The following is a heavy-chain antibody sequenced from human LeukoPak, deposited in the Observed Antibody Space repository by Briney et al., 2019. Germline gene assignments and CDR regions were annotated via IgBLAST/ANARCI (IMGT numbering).Heavy chain of an antibody. CDR1: GSTFSSYW. J-gene: IGHJ6*04. CDR3: ARDMYYDILTGYYYYYGMDV. Sequence: GGSLRLSCAASGSTFSSYWMSWVRQAPGKGLEWVANIKQDGSEKYYVDSVKGRFTISRDNAKNSLYLQMNSLRAEDTAVYYCARDMYYDILTGYYYYYGMDVWGKGTTVTVFS. V-gene: IGHV3-7*03. CDR2: IKQDGSEK. D-gene: IGHD3-9*01.